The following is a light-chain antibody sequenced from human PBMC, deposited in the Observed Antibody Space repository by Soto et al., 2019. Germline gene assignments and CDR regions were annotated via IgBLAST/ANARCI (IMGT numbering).Light chain of an antibody. Sequence: DFVMTQAPDSLAVSLGERATINCKSSQTVLYNSNNKNHLGWFQQKPGHPPKLLIYGASTRASGVPDRFSGSGSGTDFTLTISSLQAKDVAVYYCQQYYSIPFSYGQGIKLESK. J-gene: IGKJ2*01. CDR1: QTVLYNSNNKNH. CDR2: GAS. V-gene: IGKV4-1*01. CDR3: QQYYSIPFS.